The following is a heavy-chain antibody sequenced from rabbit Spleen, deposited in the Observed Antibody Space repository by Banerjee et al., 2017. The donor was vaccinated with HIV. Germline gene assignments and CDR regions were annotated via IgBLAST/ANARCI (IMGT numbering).Heavy chain of an antibody. J-gene: IGHJ4*01. D-gene: IGHD8-1*01. V-gene: IGHV1S45*01. CDR1: GFSFSSYG. CDR3: ARDGAGGSYFAL. CDR2: IEPIFGTT. Sequence: QEHLVESGGGLVKPEGSLTLSCTASGFSFSSYGVTWIRQAPGKGLEWIGYIEPIFGTTSYASWVNGRFTISKTSSTTVTLQMTSLTAADTATYFCARDGAGGSYFALWGPGTLVTVS.